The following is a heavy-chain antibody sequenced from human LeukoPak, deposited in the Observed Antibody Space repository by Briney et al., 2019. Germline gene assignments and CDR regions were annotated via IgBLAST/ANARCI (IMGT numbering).Heavy chain of an antibody. Sequence: SVNVSCKASGGTFSSYAISWVRPAPGQGREWMGGIIPIFGTANYAQKFQVRVTITADEPTNTAYMELSSLRSEDTAVYYCARGGIEATIFAFDIWGQGTMVTVSS. CDR2: IIPIFGTA. CDR1: GGTFSSYA. CDR3: ARGGIEATIFAFDI. J-gene: IGHJ3*02. V-gene: IGHV1-69*13. D-gene: IGHD5-12*01.